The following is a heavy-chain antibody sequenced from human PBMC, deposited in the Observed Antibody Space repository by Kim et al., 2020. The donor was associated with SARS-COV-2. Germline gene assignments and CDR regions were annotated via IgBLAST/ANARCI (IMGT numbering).Heavy chain of an antibody. CDR3: ARVRDIVVVPAAFDY. D-gene: IGHD2-2*01. Sequence: ASVKVSCKASGYTFTSYGISWVRQAPGQGLEWMGWISAYNGNTNYAQKLQGRVTMTTDTSTSTAYMELRSLRSDDTAVYYCARVRDIVVVPAAFDYWGQGTLVTVSS. CDR2: ISAYNGNT. J-gene: IGHJ4*02. CDR1: GYTFTSYG. V-gene: IGHV1-18*01.